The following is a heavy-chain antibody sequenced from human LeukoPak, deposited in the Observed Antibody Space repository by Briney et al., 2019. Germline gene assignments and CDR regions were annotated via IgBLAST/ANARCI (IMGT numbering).Heavy chain of an antibody. J-gene: IGHJ4*02. CDR3: ARPDDSESFYRANHY. V-gene: IGHV3-30*04. D-gene: IGHD3-10*01. CDR2: ISNDGNNK. CDR1: GFSLNSYP. Sequence: GGSLRLSCAASGFSLNSYPMHWVRQAQGKVLEWVAVISNDGNNKYYADSVKGRFTISRDNSNNTLSLQMNGLRVEDTAVYYCARPDDSESFYRANHYWGRGTLVTVS.